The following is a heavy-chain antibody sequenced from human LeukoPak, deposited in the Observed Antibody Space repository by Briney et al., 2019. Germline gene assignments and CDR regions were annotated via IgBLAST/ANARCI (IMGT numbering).Heavy chain of an antibody. J-gene: IGHJ6*02. Sequence: ASVKVSCKASGYTFTSYGISWVRQAPGQGLEWMGWISTYNGNTNYAQKLQGRVTMTTDASTSTAYMELRSLRSDDTAVYYCASLFRTYSGSYYPNYGMDVWGQGTTVTVSS. D-gene: IGHD3-10*01. V-gene: IGHV1-18*01. CDR1: GYTFTSYG. CDR3: ASLFRTYSGSYYPNYGMDV. CDR2: ISTYNGNT.